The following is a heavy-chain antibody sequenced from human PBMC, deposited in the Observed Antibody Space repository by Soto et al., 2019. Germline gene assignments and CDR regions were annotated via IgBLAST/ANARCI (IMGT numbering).Heavy chain of an antibody. D-gene: IGHD3-10*02. CDR3: ATMIGDPVLTLDY. CDR2: IHYSGST. V-gene: IGHV4-59*01. CDR1: GGSISSYY. J-gene: IGHJ4*02. Sequence: QVQLQESGPGLVKPSETLSLTCTVSGGSISSYYWSWIRQPPGKGLEWIGYIHYSGSTIYNPSPESRATISVDTSKNQFSLTLSSVTAADSAVYYCATMIGDPVLTLDYWGQGTLVTVSS.